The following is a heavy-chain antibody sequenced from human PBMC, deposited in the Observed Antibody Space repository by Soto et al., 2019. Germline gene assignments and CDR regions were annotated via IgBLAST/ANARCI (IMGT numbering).Heavy chain of an antibody. J-gene: IGHJ6*01. Sequence: QVQLVESGGGVVQPGTSLRLSCAASGFTFKTHAMHWLRQSPGTRLEWMAVIAYDGTEKFYADSVKGRFTISRDNSKNVLYLQINTLRNDETAVYYCGKDLGEYVPYYYGVDVLGQESTVTVSS. V-gene: IGHV3-30*18. D-gene: IGHD3-10*01. CDR2: IAYDGTEK. CDR3: GKDLGEYVPYYYGVDV. CDR1: GFTFKTHA.